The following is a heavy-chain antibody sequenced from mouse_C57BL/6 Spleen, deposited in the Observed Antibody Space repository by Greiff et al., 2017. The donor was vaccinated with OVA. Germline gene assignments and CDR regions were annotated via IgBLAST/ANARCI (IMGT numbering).Heavy chain of an antibody. V-gene: IGHV1-9*01. J-gene: IGHJ4*01. Sequence: QVQLQQPGAELVKPGASVQLSCKASGYTFTSYWIDWVKQRPGHGLEWIGRIFPGSGSTTYNEKFKGKATFTSETSSNTAYMHLSSLTTEDSAIYYCARGNYRVDAMDYWGQGTSGTVSS. CDR3: ARGNYRVDAMDY. CDR1: GYTFTSYW. D-gene: IGHD2-1*01. CDR2: IFPGSGST.